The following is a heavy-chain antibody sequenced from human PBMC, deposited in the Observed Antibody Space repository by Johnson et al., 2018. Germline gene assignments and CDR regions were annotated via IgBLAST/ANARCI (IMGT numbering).Heavy chain of an antibody. CDR1: GFTFSHYG. CDR3: ARDANWGANCYCYMDG. V-gene: IGHV3-30*03. J-gene: IGHJ6*03. Sequence: VQLVESGGGVVQPGRSLRLSGAAAGFTFSHYGMHWVRQAPGKGLEWVAGISYEGSKKYYADSVTGRFTISRDNSNNTLYLQMNSLSAEDTAGYYFARDANWGANCYCYMDGWGKGTTGNVSS. CDR2: ISYEGSKK. D-gene: IGHD4/OR15-4a*01.